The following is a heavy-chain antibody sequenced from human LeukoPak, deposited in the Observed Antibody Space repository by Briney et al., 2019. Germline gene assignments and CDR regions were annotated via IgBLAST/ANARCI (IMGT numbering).Heavy chain of an antibody. CDR3: AKDKWELDAFDI. CDR1: GFTFSSYG. V-gene: IGHV3-30*02. J-gene: IGHJ3*02. D-gene: IGHD1-26*01. CDR2: IRSDGTNK. Sequence: GGSLRLSCAASGFTFSSYGMHWVRQAPGKGLEWVAFIRSDGTNKYYADSVKGRFTISRDNSKNTLYLQMNSLRAEGTAVFYCAKDKWELDAFDIWGQGTMVTVSS.